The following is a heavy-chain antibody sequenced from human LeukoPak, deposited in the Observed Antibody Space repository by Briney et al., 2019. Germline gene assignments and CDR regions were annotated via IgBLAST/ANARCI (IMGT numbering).Heavy chain of an antibody. CDR1: GGSFSGYY. V-gene: IGHV4-34*01. CDR2: IYHSGST. D-gene: IGHD6-19*01. J-gene: IGHJ3*01. CDR3: AREDAVSSDDAFDL. Sequence: SETLSLTCAVYGGSFSGYYWGWIRQPPGKGLEWIGSIYHSGSTYYNPSLKSRVTISVDTSKNQFSLKLSAVTAADTAMYYCAREDAVSSDDAFDLWGQGTMVTVS.